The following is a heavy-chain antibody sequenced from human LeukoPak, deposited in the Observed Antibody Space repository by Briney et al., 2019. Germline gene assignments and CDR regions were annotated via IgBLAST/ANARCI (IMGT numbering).Heavy chain of an antibody. CDR2: MNPNSGNT. CDR3: AREVGYYDSSGYYSSPDAFDI. Sequence: ASVKVSCKASGYTFTSYDINWVRQATGQGLEWMGWMNPNSGNTGYAQKFQGRVTMTRNTSISTAYMELSSLRSEDTAAYYCAREVGYYDSSGYYSSPDAFDIWGQGTMVTVSS. V-gene: IGHV1-8*01. CDR1: GYTFTSYD. J-gene: IGHJ3*02. D-gene: IGHD3-22*01.